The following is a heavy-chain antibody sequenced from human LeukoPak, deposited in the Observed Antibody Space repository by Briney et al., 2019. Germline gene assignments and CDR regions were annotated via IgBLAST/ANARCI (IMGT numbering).Heavy chain of an antibody. Sequence: PSETLSLTCTVSGGSISSYYWSWIRQPPGKGLEWIGYIYYSGSTNYNPSLKSRVTISVDTSKNQFSLKLSSVTAADTAAYYCARSSGYYRIGFDYWGQGTLVTVSS. J-gene: IGHJ4*02. CDR2: IYYSGST. V-gene: IGHV4-59*01. CDR1: GGSISSYY. D-gene: IGHD3-22*01. CDR3: ARSSGYYRIGFDY.